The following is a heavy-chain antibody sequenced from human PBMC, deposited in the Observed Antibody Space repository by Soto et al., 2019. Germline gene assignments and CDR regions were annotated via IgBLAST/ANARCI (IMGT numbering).Heavy chain of an antibody. V-gene: IGHV3-21*06. CDR3: ARRAVTAYHFFDY. Sequence: GGSLRLSCATSGFTFSSFDMDWVRQAPGKGLEWVSSIHRASTYIYYADSVRGRFTISRDNAKSSLYLQMNSLTVGDTAVYYCARRAVTAYHFFDYWGQGALVTVSS. CDR2: IHRASTYI. CDR1: GFTFSSFD. J-gene: IGHJ4*02. D-gene: IGHD2-21*02.